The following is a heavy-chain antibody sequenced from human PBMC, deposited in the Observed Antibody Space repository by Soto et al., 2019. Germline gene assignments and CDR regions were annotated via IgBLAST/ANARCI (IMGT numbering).Heavy chain of an antibody. CDR1: GGSISGYS. Sequence: SDTLSLTCTVSGGSISGYSWSWIRQPPGTGLEWILYIYYMGSTNYNPSLKSRVSISVDTSKTQFSLKLSSVTAADTAVYYCARLPKTHDYDSSGFHFDYWGQGTLVTVSS. V-gene: IGHV4-59*07. D-gene: IGHD3-22*01. CDR2: IYYMGST. CDR3: ARLPKTHDYDSSGFHFDY. J-gene: IGHJ4*02.